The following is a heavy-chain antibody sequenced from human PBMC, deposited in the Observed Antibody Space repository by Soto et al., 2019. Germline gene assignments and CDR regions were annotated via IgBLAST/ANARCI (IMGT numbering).Heavy chain of an antibody. J-gene: IGHJ6*02. CDR3: AKDQLRRNVDVLRFLEWSQPVVSGMDV. CDR1: GFTFSSYA. Sequence: QPGGSLRLSCAASGFTFSSYAMSWVRQAPGKGLEWVSAISGSGGSTYYADSVKGRFTISRDNSKNTLYLQMNSLRAEDTAVYYCAKDQLRRNVDVLRFLEWSQPVVSGMDVWGQGTTVTVSS. V-gene: IGHV3-23*01. CDR2: ISGSGGST. D-gene: IGHD3-3*01.